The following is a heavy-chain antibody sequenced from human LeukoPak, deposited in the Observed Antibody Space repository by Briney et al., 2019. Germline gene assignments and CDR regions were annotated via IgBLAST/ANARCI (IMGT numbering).Heavy chain of an antibody. CDR1: GFTFSSYG. D-gene: IGHD1-7*01. J-gene: IGHJ4*02. Sequence: PGRSLRLSCAASGFTFSSYGMHWVRQAPGKGLEWVAVILYDGSNKYYADSVKGRFTISRDNAKNSLYLQMNSLRAEDTAVYYCARDGPGGGTTEFDYWGQGTLVTVSS. V-gene: IGHV3-30*03. CDR3: ARDGPGGGTTEFDY. CDR2: ILYDGSNK.